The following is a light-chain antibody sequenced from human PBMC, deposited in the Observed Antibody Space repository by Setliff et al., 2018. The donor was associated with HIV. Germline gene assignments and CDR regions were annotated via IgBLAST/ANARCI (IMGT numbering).Light chain of an antibody. CDR3: TSYTTTITRYV. CDR2: DVT. Sequence: QSVLTQPASVSGSPGQSITISCSGTSSDVGGYNYVSWYQQYPGKAPILIIDDVTNRPSGISSRFSGSKSGNTASLTISGLHAEDEADYYCTSYTTTITRYVFGGGTKVTVL. CDR1: SSDVGGYNY. V-gene: IGLV2-14*03. J-gene: IGLJ1*01.